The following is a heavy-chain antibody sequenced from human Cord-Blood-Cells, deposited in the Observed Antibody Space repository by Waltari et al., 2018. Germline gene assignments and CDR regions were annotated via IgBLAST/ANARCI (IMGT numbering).Heavy chain of an antibody. D-gene: IGHD1-1*01. CDR1: GGSISSGSYY. CDR3: ARVGSYNWFDP. J-gene: IGHJ5*02. Sequence: QVQLQESGPGLVKPSQTLSLTCTVSGGSISSGSYYWSWIRQPAGKGLEWIGYIYTSGGTNYNPSLKSRVTISVDTSKNQFSLKLSSVTAADTAVYYCARVGSYNWFDPWGQGTLVTVSS. CDR2: IYTSGGT. V-gene: IGHV4-61*09.